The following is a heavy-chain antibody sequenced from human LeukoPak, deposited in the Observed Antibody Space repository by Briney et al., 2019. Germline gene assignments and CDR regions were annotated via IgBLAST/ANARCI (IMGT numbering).Heavy chain of an antibody. V-gene: IGHV3-21*01. D-gene: IGHD2-2*01. CDR2: ISSSSSYI. Sequence: PGGSLRLSCAASGFTLSSYSMNWVRQAPGKGLEWVSSISSSSSYIYYADSVKGRFTISRDNAKNSLYLQMNSLRAEDTAVYYCAREVVVPAAARHYYYYYMDVWGKGTTVTVSS. J-gene: IGHJ6*03. CDR3: AREVVVPAAARHYYYYYMDV. CDR1: GFTLSSYS.